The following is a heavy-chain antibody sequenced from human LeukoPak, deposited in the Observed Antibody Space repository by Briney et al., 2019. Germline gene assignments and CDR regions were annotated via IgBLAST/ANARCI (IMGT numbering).Heavy chain of an antibody. Sequence: GGSLRLSCAASGFTFDDYAMHWVRQAPGKGLEWVSGISWNSGSIGYADSVKGRFTISRDNAKNSLYLQMNSLRAEDMALYYCAKQSGLTMSLDYWGQGTLVTVSS. CDR3: AKQSGLTMSLDY. V-gene: IGHV3-9*03. CDR1: GFTFDDYA. D-gene: IGHD3-22*01. J-gene: IGHJ4*02. CDR2: ISWNSGSI.